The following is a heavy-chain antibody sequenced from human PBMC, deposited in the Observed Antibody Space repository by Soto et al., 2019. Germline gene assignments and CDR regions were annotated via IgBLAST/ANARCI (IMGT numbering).Heavy chain of an antibody. Sequence: QVQLVQSGAEVKKPGSSVKVSCKASGGTFSSYAISWVRQAPGQGLEWMGGIIPISGTANYAQKLQGRVTITADESTSTAYMELSSLRSEDTAVYYCARSEGSSTSLEIYYYCYYGMDVWGQGTTVTVSS. CDR1: GGTFSSYA. J-gene: IGHJ6*02. CDR3: ARSEGSSTSLEIYYYCYYGMDV. CDR2: IIPISGTA. V-gene: IGHV1-69*01. D-gene: IGHD2-2*01.